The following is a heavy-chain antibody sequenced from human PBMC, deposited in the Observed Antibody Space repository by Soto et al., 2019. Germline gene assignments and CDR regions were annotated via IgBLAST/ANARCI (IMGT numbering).Heavy chain of an antibody. V-gene: IGHV3-23*01. CDR2: IGNSGSST. J-gene: IGHJ4*02. Sequence: GVSLRLSCAASGFTFSNYAMGWVRLAPGKGLEWVSTIGNSGSSTFYSDSVKGRFTISRDNSRNTLNLQMNILRAEDTAIYYCAKARLSAGFYPPRDFDYWGQGTLVTVSS. D-gene: IGHD3-9*01. CDR3: AKARLSAGFYPPRDFDY. CDR1: GFTFSNYA.